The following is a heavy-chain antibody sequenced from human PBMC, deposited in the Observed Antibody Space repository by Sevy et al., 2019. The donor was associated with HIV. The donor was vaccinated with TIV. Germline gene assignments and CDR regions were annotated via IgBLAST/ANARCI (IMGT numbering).Heavy chain of an antibody. CDR2: IWYDGSNK. J-gene: IGHJ4*02. D-gene: IGHD6-19*01. CDR3: AKDSSGRVYNFDY. CDR1: GFTFSSYG. V-gene: IGHV3-33*06. Sequence: GGSLRLSCAASGFTFSSYGMHWVRQAPGKGLEWVAVIWYDGSNKYYADSVKGGFTISRDNSKNTLYLQMNSLRAEDTAVYYCAKDSSGRVYNFDYWGQGTLVTVSS.